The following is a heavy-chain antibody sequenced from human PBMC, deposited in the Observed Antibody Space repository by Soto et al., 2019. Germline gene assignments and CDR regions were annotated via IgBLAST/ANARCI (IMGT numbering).Heavy chain of an antibody. V-gene: IGHV3-53*01. CDR3: ARGPPVLDDYVWGSYADY. Sequence: PGGSLRLSCAASGFTVSSNYMSWVRQAPGKGLEWVSVIYSGGSTYYADSVKGRFTISRDNSKNTLYLQMNSLRAEDTAVYYCARGPPVLDDYVWGSYADYWGQGTLVTVSS. CDR1: GFTVSSNY. D-gene: IGHD3-16*01. CDR2: IYSGGST. J-gene: IGHJ4*02.